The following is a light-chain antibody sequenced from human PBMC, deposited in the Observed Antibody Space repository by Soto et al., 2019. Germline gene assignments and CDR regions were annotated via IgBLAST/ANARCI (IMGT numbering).Light chain of an antibody. CDR3: QKRSNGPQHT. Sequence: EILLTQSPATLSLSPGGRATLSCRASQSVSSYLAWYQQKPGQAPRLLIYDASNRATGIPPRFSGSWSGTDFTLTTSSLEPEDVAGCYCQKRSNGPQHTFGGGTKVNIK. CDR2: DAS. CDR1: QSVSSY. J-gene: IGKJ4*01. V-gene: IGKV3-11*01.